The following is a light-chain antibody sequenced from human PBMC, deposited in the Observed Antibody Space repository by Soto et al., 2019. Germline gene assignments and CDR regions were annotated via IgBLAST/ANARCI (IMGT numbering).Light chain of an antibody. J-gene: IGLJ2*01. Sequence: QSVLTQPASVSGSPGQSITISCTGTSSDVGGYNYVSWYQHHPGKAPKLMIYEVTNRPSWVSNRFSGSKSGNTASLTISGLQAEDEAEYYCSSYTSSSTLVVFGGGTKLTVL. CDR2: EVT. V-gene: IGLV2-14*01. CDR3: SSYTSSSTLVV. CDR1: SSDVGGYNY.